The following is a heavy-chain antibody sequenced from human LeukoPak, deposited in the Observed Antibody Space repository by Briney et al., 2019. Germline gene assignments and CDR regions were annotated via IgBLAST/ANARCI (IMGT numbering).Heavy chain of an antibody. J-gene: IGHJ5*02. CDR3: AREIGIMIFGFDP. Sequence: SETLSLTCTVSGGSISNYYWSWIRQSAGKGLEWIGRIYSTGSTNYNPSLKSRVTMSVDTSKNQFSLKLNSVTAADTAVYYCAREIGIMIFGFDPWGQGTLVTVSS. V-gene: IGHV4-4*07. CDR1: GGSISNYY. CDR2: IYSTGST. D-gene: IGHD3/OR15-3a*01.